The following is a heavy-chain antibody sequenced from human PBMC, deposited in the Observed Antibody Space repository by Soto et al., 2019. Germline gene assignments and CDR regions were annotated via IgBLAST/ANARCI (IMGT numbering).Heavy chain of an antibody. Sequence: PSETLSLTCSVSGGSFTDYYWTWIRQPPGKKLEWIGEISHGGTTKDNPFLHSRVTMSVDTSRNQFSLDLTSVTAADTAVYYCVRGHSRRMTLVRGAAIMRNQLDAWGQGILVTVSS. V-gene: IGHV4-34*01. J-gene: IGHJ5*02. D-gene: IGHD3-10*01. CDR1: GGSFTDYY. CDR3: VRGHSRRMTLVRGAAIMRNQLDA. CDR2: ISHGGTT.